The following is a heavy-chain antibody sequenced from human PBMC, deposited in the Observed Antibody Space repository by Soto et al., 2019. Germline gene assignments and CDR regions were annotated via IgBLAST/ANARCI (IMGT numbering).Heavy chain of an antibody. CDR2: IYNGGST. D-gene: IGHD2-15*01. CDR3: DRAPVGLDTISYFDY. V-gene: IGHV4-30-4*01. CDR1: GYSVSSVGFH. J-gene: IGHJ4*02. Sequence: SETLSLTCTVSGYSVSSVGFHWAWLRRPPGKGLEWIVYIYNGGSTYYKPSLERRMIMSLDATRNHYSLIMTSVTAADTAVYFCDRAPVGLDTISYFDYWGQGTQVTVSS.